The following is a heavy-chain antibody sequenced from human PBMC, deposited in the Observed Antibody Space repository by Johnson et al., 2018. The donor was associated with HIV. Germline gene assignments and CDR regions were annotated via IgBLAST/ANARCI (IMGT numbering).Heavy chain of an antibody. CDR1: GFTFSSFA. D-gene: IGHD2-21*02. CDR3: ARPHIVVVTAGDAFDI. Sequence: QVQLVESGGGVVQPGGSLRLSCAASGFTFSSFAIHWVRQAPGKGLEWVAVISYDGSDKYYADSVKGRFTISRDNSKNTLYLQMNSLRAEYTAVYYCARPHIVVVTAGDAFDIWGQGTMVIVSS. CDR2: ISYDGSDK. V-gene: IGHV3-30-3*01. J-gene: IGHJ3*02.